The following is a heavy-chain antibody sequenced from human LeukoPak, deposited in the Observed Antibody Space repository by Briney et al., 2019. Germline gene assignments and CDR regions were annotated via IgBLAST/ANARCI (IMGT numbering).Heavy chain of an antibody. J-gene: IGHJ4*02. Sequence: SETLSLTCTVSGGSISSYHWSWIRQPAGKGLEWIGRIYTSGSTNYNPSLKSRVTMSVDTSKNQFSLKLSSVTAADTAVYYCARNSRSSWYETDYWGQGTLVTVSS. CDR2: IYTSGST. D-gene: IGHD6-13*01. CDR3: ARNSRSSWYETDY. V-gene: IGHV4-4*07. CDR1: GGSISSYH.